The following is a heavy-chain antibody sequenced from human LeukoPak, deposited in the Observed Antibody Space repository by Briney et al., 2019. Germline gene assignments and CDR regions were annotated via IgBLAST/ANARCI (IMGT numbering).Heavy chain of an antibody. CDR1: GFTFSSCS. D-gene: IGHD3-10*01. Sequence: GGSLRLSCAASGFTFSSCSMNWVRQAPGKGLEWVSSISSSSSYIYYADSVKGRFTISRDNAKNSLYLQMNSLRAEDTAVYYCARISTMVRGPTDYWGQGTLVTVSS. J-gene: IGHJ4*02. CDR3: ARISTMVRGPTDY. CDR2: ISSSSSYI. V-gene: IGHV3-21*01.